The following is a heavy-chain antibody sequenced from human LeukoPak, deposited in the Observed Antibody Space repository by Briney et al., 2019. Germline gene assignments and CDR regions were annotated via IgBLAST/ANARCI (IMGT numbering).Heavy chain of an antibody. Sequence: GGSLRLSCAVSGFSLSINAMCWVRQAPGKGLEWVSGLSRDADKTYYADSVQGRFTISRDTSKNTPYLQMDTLRVEDTAIYYCAKEEVPNDYWGQGTLVTVSS. V-gene: IGHV3-23*01. J-gene: IGHJ4*02. CDR2: LSRDADKT. CDR1: GFSLSINA. CDR3: AKEEVPNDY. D-gene: IGHD2-2*01.